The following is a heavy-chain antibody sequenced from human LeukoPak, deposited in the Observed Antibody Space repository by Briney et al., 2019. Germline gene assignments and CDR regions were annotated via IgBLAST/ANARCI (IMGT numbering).Heavy chain of an antibody. CDR3: AKSPYSSRIYYFDY. D-gene: IGHD6-13*01. CDR2: ISGSGGST. J-gene: IGHJ4*02. V-gene: IGHV3-23*01. CDR1: GFTFSSYA. Sequence: PGGSLGLSCAASGFTFSSYAMSWVRQAPGKGLEWVSAISGSGGSTYYADSVKGRFTISRDNSKNTLYLQMNSLRAEDTAVYYCAKSPYSSRIYYFDYWGQGTLVTVSS.